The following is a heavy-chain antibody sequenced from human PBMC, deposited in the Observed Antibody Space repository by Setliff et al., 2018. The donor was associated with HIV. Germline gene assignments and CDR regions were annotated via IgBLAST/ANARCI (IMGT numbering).Heavy chain of an antibody. D-gene: IGHD2-15*01. CDR1: GYTFTDYY. J-gene: IGHJ4*02. CDR2: INPKSGVT. CDR3: ARDLIRITPHGDLPF. V-gene: IGHV1-2*06. Sequence: KVSCKASGYTFTDYYIHWVRQAPGHGLEWVGRINPKSGVTSYAQNFRARVTMTRDTSSTTAYMELSTLRSDDTALYYCARDLIRITPHGDLPFWGQGTLVTVSS.